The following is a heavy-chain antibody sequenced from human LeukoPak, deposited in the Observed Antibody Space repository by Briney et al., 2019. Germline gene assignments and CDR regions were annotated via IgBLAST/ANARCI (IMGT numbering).Heavy chain of an antibody. V-gene: IGHV4-59*08. J-gene: IGHJ4*02. CDR3: ARHLNGGAHPLDN. Sequence: SETLSLTCTVSGASMSGQHWSWIRQAPGKGLEWIAWIHYDGRTNYNPSLKSRLSLSVDTSTNQFSLSLNSVTAADTAVYFCARHLNGGAHPLDNWGPGIRVIVSP. CDR2: IHYDGRT. D-gene: IGHD2-8*01. CDR1: GASMSGQH.